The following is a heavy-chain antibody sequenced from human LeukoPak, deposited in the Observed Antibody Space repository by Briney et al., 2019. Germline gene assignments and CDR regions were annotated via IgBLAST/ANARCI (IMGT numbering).Heavy chain of an antibody. CDR3: ARHGDSGYDLGAFDY. D-gene: IGHD5-12*01. J-gene: IGHJ4*02. V-gene: IGHV5-51*01. CDR2: IYPGDSDT. CDR1: GYSFTSNW. Sequence: GESLQISCKGSGYSFTSNWISWVRQMPGKGLEWMGIIYPGDSDTRYSPSFQGQVTISADKSISTAYLQWSSLKASDTAMYYCARHGDSGYDLGAFDYWGQGTLVTVSS.